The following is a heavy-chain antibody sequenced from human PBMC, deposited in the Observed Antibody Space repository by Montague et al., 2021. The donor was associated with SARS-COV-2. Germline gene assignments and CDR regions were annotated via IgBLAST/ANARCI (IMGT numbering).Heavy chain of an antibody. D-gene: IGHD3-9*01. CDR2: IYHTGRT. CDR3: AVVDILTGYSLNY. V-gene: IGHV4-39*01. CDR1: HGSTSSSSYY. Sequence: SETLSLTCTVSHGSTSSSSYYWGWIRQPPGKGLEWIGGIYHTGRTYKNPSLKSRVTLSVDTSRNQFSLKVSSVTAAETAMYYCAVVDILTGYSLNYWGQGTLVTVSS. J-gene: IGHJ4*02.